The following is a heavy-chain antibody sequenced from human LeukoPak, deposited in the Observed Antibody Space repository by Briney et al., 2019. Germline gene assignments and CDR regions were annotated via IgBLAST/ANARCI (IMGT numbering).Heavy chain of an antibody. CDR2: ISSSSSYI. V-gene: IGHV3-21*01. Sequence: GGSLRLSCAASGFTFSSYSMNWVRQAPGKGLEWVSSISSSSSYIYYADSVKGRFTISRDNAKNSLYLQMNSLRAEDTAVYYCARSDDLGAFDIWGQGTMVTVSS. D-gene: IGHD3-3*01. CDR1: GFTFSSYS. J-gene: IGHJ3*02. CDR3: ARSDDLGAFDI.